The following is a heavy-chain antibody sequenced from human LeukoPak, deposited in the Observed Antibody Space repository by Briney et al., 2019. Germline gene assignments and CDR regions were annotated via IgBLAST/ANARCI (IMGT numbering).Heavy chain of an antibody. CDR1: GFTFSSYG. V-gene: IGHV3-33*08. CDR2: IWYDGSNK. Sequence: GGSLRLSCAASGFTFSSYGMHWVRQAPGKGLEWVAVIWYDGSNKYYADSVKGRFTISRDNSKNTLYLQMNSLRAEDTAVYYCARGGYSSSSGYYYYYMDVWGKGPRSPSP. CDR3: ARGGYSSSSGYYYYYMDV. D-gene: IGHD6-6*01. J-gene: IGHJ6*03.